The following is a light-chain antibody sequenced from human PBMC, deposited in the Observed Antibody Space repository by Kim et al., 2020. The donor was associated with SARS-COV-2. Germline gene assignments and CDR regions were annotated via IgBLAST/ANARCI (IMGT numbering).Light chain of an antibody. V-gene: IGLV2-18*02. CDR3: SSYTSSSTFV. Sequence: GQSIPLPCTGTSSDVGSYNRVSWYQQPPGTAPKLLIYGVNNRPSGVPDRFSGSKSGNTASLTISGLQAGDEADYYCSSYTSSSTFVFGTGTKVTVL. CDR2: GVN. CDR1: SSDVGSYNR. J-gene: IGLJ1*01.